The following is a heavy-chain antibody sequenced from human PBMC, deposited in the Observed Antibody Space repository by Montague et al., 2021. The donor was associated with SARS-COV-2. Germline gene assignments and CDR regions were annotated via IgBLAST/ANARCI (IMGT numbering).Heavy chain of an antibody. Sequence: CAISGDSVSTNSGTWNWVRLSPSRGLEWLGRTYYRSEWYSDYSVPVKSRISINPDTSKNQFSLQLNSVTPEDTAVYYCARAERGSCGDGNCYQYFFNYWGQGTLVAVSS. CDR3: ARAERGSCGDGNCYQYFFNY. CDR2: TYYRSEWYS. D-gene: IGHD2-15*01. CDR1: GDSVSTNSGT. J-gene: IGHJ4*02. V-gene: IGHV6-1*01.